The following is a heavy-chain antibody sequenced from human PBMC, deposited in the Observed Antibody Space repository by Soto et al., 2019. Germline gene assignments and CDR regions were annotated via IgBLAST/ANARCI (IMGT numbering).Heavy chain of an antibody. CDR3: ARRYGSCFDI. D-gene: IGHD3-10*01. V-gene: IGHV4-59*08. CDR1: GGSISFYY. J-gene: IGHJ3*02. Sequence: SETLFLTCTVFGGSISFYYWNWLRQPPGKGLGWIGYIYYSGSTNSTPSLKIRVPISVDTSKTQFSLKLSSVTAADTAVYYCARRYGSCFDIWGQGTMVT. CDR2: IYYSGST.